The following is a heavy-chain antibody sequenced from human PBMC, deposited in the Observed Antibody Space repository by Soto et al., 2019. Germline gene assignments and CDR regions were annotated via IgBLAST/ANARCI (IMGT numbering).Heavy chain of an antibody. CDR2: ISGSTSYI. J-gene: IGHJ6*03. CDR1: GFSFSDYS. D-gene: IGHD2-2*01. CDR3: AIDGAYCSGTGCRDYYHYMDV. V-gene: IGHV3-21*01. Sequence: EVKLVESGGGLVKPGGSLRLSCAASGFSFSDYSMNWVRQAPGKGLEWVSSISGSTSYIYYADSLKGRFTVSRDNAEKSPYLQMNSLRAEDTAVYYCAIDGAYCSGTGCRDYYHYMDVWGKGTTVTVSS.